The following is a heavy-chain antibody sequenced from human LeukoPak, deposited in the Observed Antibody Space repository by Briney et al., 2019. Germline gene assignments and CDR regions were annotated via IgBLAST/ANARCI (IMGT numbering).Heavy chain of an antibody. D-gene: IGHD1-26*01. CDR2: IYYSGST. J-gene: IGHJ4*02. CDR3: ARREDY. Sequence: ETLSLTCTVSGGSISSYYWSWIRQPPGKGLEWIGYIYYSGSTYYNPSLKSRVTISVDTSKNQFSLKLSSVTAADTAVHYCARREDYWGQGTLVTVSS. V-gene: IGHV4-59*12. CDR1: GGSISSYY.